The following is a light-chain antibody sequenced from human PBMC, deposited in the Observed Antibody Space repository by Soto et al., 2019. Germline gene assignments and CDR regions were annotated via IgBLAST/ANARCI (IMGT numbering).Light chain of an antibody. CDR2: GAS. V-gene: IGKV3-20*01. J-gene: IGKJ4*01. CDR1: QSVSSSY. CDR3: QQYGSSPVLT. Sequence: DIVLTQSPGTLSLSPGERATLSCRASQSVSSSYLAWYQQKPGQAPRLLIFGASIRATGIPDRFSGSGSGTDLTLTISRLEPDDFAVYYCQQYGSSPVLTFGGGTKVEIK.